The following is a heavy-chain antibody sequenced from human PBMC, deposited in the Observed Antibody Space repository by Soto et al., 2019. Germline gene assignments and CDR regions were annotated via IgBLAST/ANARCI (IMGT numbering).Heavy chain of an antibody. J-gene: IGHJ4*01. CDR2: INVDGRIT. Sequence: EVPLVESGGGLVQPGGSLRLSCAVSGFTFGHYWMHWVRQAPGKGLMWVSRINVDGRITSYADSVEGRFTISRDNAKNTVSLEMNSLRAEDTAVYYCARDFTTAETPGDDFDYWGHGALVTVSS. CDR1: GFTFGHYW. V-gene: IGHV3-74*01. CDR3: ARDFTTAETPGDDFDY. D-gene: IGHD4-17*01.